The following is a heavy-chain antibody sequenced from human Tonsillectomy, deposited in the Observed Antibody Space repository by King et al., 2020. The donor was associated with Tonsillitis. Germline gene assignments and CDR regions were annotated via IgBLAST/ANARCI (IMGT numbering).Heavy chain of an antibody. V-gene: IGHV3-23*03. CDR1: GFTFSNYA. D-gene: IGHD1-14*01. CDR3: AKHNGPAYFDY. Sequence: DVQLVESGGGLVQPGGSLRLSCAVSGFTFSNYAMSWVLQAPGKGLEWVSVIYRGASSTYYVDSVKGRFTISRDNSKNTLYLQMNSLRAEDTAVYYCAKHNGPAYFDYWGQGTLVTVSS. J-gene: IGHJ4*02. CDR2: IYRGASST.